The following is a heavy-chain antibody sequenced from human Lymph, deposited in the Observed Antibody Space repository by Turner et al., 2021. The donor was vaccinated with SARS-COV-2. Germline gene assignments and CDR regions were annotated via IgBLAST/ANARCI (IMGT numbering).Heavy chain of an antibody. CDR2: IFDRQSN. Sequence: QVQLQESGPRLVKPLETLSFTCTVPGGSMNKNYWSWVRQPPGKRLEWIGFIFDRQSNNDYPSLKSRVTISVSTSENQFSLKLTSVTAADTAIYYCARQTLNNWVDPWGQGTLVTVSS. CDR3: ARQTLNNWVDP. CDR1: GGSMNKNY. V-gene: IGHV4-59*01. J-gene: IGHJ5*02.